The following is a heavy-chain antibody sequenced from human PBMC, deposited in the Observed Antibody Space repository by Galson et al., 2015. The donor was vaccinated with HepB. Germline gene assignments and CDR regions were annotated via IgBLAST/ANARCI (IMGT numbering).Heavy chain of an antibody. J-gene: IGHJ3*02. CDR3: ARHDPYSRGEVVAFDI. CDR1: GYSFTSYW. Sequence: QSGAEVKKPGESLKISCKGSGYSFTSYWIGWVRQMPGKGLEWMGIIYPGDSDTRYSPSFQGQVTISADKSISTAYLQWSSLKASDTAMYYCARHDPYSRGEVVAFDIWGQGTMVTVSS. CDR2: IYPGDSDT. D-gene: IGHD6-13*01. V-gene: IGHV5-51*01.